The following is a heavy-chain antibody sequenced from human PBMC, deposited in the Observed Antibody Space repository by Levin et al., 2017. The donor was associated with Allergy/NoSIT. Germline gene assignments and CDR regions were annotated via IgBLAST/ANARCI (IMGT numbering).Heavy chain of an antibody. J-gene: IGHJ4*02. D-gene: IGHD6-19*01. Sequence: NPGGSLRLSCAASGFTFSSYSMNWVRQAPGKGLEWVSSISSSSSYIYYADSVKGRFTISRDNAKNSLYLQMNSLRAEDTAVYYCARGPGIAVAGTTDWGQGTLVTVSS. CDR2: ISSSSSYI. CDR3: ARGPGIAVAGTTD. V-gene: IGHV3-21*01. CDR1: GFTFSSYS.